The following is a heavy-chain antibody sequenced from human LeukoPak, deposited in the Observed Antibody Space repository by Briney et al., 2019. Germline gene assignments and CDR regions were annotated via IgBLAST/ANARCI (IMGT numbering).Heavy chain of an antibody. CDR1: GYTFTSYG. CDR3: ARALYGSGSYYNPYDY. V-gene: IGHV1-69*04. Sequence: SVKVSCKASGYTFTSYGISWVRQAPGQGLEWMGRIIPILGIANYAQKFQGRVTITADKSTSTAYMELSSLRSEDTAVYYCARALYGSGSYYNPYDYWGQGTLVTVSS. D-gene: IGHD3-10*01. J-gene: IGHJ4*02. CDR2: IIPILGIA.